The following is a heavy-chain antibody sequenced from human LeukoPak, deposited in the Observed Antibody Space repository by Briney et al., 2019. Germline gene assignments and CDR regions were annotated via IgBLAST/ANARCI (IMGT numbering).Heavy chain of an antibody. V-gene: IGHV3-20*04. CDR3: ARDLTMIVVAGRKFDY. CDR1: GFTFDDYG. CDR2: INWNGGST. D-gene: IGHD3-22*01. J-gene: IGHJ4*02. Sequence: PGGSLRLSCAASGFTFDDYGVSWVRQAPGKGLEWVSGINWNGGSTGYADSVKGRFTISRDNAKNSLYLQMNSLRAEDTAVYYCARDLTMIVVAGRKFDYWGQGTLVTVSS.